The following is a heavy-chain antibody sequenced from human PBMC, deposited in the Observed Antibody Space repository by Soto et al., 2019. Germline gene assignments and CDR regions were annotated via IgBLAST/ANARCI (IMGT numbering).Heavy chain of an antibody. V-gene: IGHV3-21*01. CDR2: ISSSSSYT. J-gene: IGHJ6*04. D-gene: IGHD2-2*01. CDR1: GFTFSSYT. CDR3: ARDHQGVIDG. Sequence: GGSLRLSCVASGFTFSSYTINWVRQAPWKGLEWVSSISSSSSYTYYADSLKGRFTISRDNAKNSLYLQMNSLRGEDTAVYYCARDHQGVIDGWGKGTPLTVSS.